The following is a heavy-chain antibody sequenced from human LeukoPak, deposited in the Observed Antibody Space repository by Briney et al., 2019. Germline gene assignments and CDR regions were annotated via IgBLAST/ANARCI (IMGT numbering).Heavy chain of an antibody. D-gene: IGHD3-3*01. CDR3: ASGLRWSSIDY. V-gene: IGHV3-53*01. J-gene: IGHJ4*02. CDR2: IYSGGST. CDR1: GFTVSSNY. Sequence: GGSLRLSCAASGFTVSSNYMSWVRQAPGKGLEWVSVIYSGGSTYYADSVKGRFTISRDNSKNTLYLQMNSLRAEDTPVYYCASGLRWSSIDYWGQGTLVTVSS.